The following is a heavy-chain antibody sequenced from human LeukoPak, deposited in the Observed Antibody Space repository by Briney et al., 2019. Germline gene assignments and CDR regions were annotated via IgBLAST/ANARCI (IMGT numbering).Heavy chain of an antibody. CDR1: GFTFSSYG. Sequence: TGGSLRLSCAASGFTFSSYGMHWVRQAPGKGLEWVAFIRYDGSNKYYADSVKGRFTISRDNSKNTLYLQMNSLRAEDTAVYYCARGLGYSGYPYYYYYYMDVWGKGTTVTVSS. D-gene: IGHD5-12*01. V-gene: IGHV3-30*02. CDR2: IRYDGSNK. CDR3: ARGLGYSGYPYYYYYYMDV. J-gene: IGHJ6*03.